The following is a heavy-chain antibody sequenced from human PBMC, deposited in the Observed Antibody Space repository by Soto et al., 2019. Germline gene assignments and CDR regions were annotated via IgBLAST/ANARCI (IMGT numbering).Heavy chain of an antibody. J-gene: IGHJ4*02. D-gene: IGHD3-10*01. CDR2: ISGSGGST. CDR1: GFTFSSYA. CDR3: AKDNLWFGEFAIDY. Sequence: PVGSLRLSCAASGFTFSSYAMSWVRQAPGKGLEWVSAISGSGGSTYYADSVKGRFTISRDNSKNTLYLQMNSLRAEDTAVYYCAKDNLWFGEFAIDYWGQGTLVTVSS. V-gene: IGHV3-23*01.